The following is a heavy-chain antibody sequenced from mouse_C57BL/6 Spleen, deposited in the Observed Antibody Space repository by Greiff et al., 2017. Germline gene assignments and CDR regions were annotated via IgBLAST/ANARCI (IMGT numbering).Heavy chain of an antibody. D-gene: IGHD1-1*01. CDR1: GYTFPSYW. V-gene: IGHV1-55*01. CDR2: IYPGSGST. J-gene: IGHJ1*03. CDR3: ARADDYVSTYWYFDG. Sequence: QVQLQQPGAELVKPGASVKMSCKASGYTFPSYWITWVKQRPGQGLEWIGDIYPGSGSTNYNEKFKRKATLTVDTSSSTAYMQRSSLTSEDSAGYYCARADDYVSTYWYFDGWGTGATVTVSS.